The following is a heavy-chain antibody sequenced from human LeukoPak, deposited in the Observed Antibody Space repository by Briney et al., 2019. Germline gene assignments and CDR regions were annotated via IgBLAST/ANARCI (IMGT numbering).Heavy chain of an antibody. V-gene: IGHV3-21*01. CDR1: GFTFSSYS. J-gene: IGHJ6*02. D-gene: IGHD6-19*01. CDR3: ARGPVAGSNYYYGMDV. CDR2: ISSSSSYI. Sequence: GGSLRLSCAASGFTFSSYSMNWVRQAPGKGLEWVSSISSSSSYIYYADSVKGRFTISRDNAKNSLYLQMNSLRAEDTAVYYCARGPVAGSNYYYGMDVWGQGTTVTASS.